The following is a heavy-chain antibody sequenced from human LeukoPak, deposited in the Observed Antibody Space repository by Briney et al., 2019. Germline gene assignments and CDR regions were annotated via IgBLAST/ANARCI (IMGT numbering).Heavy chain of an antibody. CDR1: GGSIGSSSYY. Sequence: SETLSLTCTVSGGSIGSSSYYWGWIRQPPGTGLEWIGSIYYSGSTYYNPSLKSRVTISVDTSKNQFSLKLSSVTAADTAVYYCARSSVAGTHYWGQGTLVTVSS. V-gene: IGHV4-39*07. CDR2: IYYSGST. D-gene: IGHD6-19*01. J-gene: IGHJ4*02. CDR3: ARSSVAGTHY.